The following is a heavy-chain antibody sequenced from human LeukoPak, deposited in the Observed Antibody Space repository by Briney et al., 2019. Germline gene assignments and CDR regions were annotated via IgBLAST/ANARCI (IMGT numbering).Heavy chain of an antibody. CDR1: GGSFSGYY. D-gene: IGHD1-26*01. CDR3: AREAN. Sequence: SETLSLTCAVYGGSFSGYYWSGIRQPPGKGLEGIGEINHSGITNYNPPRKRRVTISLGTCKNQFSSYVSSVTAADTAVYYCAREANWGQGTLVTVSS. J-gene: IGHJ4*02. V-gene: IGHV4-34*01. CDR2: INHSGIT.